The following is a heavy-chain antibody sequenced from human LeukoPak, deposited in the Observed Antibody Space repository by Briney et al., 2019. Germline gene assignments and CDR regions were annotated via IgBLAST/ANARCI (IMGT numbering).Heavy chain of an antibody. CDR1: GYTLTELS. V-gene: IGHV1-24*01. D-gene: IGHD1-26*01. Sequence: VASVKVSCKVSGYTLTELSMHWVRQAPGKGLEWMGGFDPEDGETIYAQKFQGRVTMTEDTSTDTAYMELSSLRSEDTAVYYCATDHRYSGSYLSTLDYWGQGTLVTVSS. CDR2: FDPEDGET. J-gene: IGHJ4*02. CDR3: ATDHRYSGSYLSTLDY.